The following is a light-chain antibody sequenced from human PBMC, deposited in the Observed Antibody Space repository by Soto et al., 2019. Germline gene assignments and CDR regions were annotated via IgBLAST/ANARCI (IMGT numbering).Light chain of an antibody. Sequence: DIVMTQSPLSLPVTPGGPASISCRPSPSLLHSNGYNYLDWYMQKPGQSPQLXIYLGSSRSSGVPDRFSGSGSGTDFTLKISRVEAEDVGVYYCMQALQTPLTFGGGTKVDIK. V-gene: IGKV2-28*01. CDR2: LGS. CDR3: MQALQTPLT. CDR1: PSLLHSNGYNY. J-gene: IGKJ4*01.